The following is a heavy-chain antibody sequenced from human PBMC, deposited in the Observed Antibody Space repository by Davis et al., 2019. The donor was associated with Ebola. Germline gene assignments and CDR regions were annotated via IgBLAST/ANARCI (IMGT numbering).Heavy chain of an antibody. CDR3: ARDVGVEFDY. J-gene: IGHJ4*02. D-gene: IGHD3-10*01. CDR1: GLNFNTYA. Sequence: GGSLRLSCEVSGLNFNTYAMNWVRQAPGKGLEWVANIKEDGSEQYYVDSVRGRFTISRDNARNSVFLHMNSLRAEDTAVYYCARDVGVEFDYWGQGALVTVSS. V-gene: IGHV3-7*03. CDR2: IKEDGSEQ.